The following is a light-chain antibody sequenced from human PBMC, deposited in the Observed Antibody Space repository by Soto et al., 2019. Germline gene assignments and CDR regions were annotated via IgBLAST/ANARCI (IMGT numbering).Light chain of an antibody. V-gene: IGKV3-20*01. J-gene: IGKJ5*01. Sequence: EIVLTQSPGTLSLSPGERATLSCRASQSVSNSYLAWYQQKPGQAPRLLIYGASSRVTGIPYRFSGSGSGTDFTLTISRLEPEDFAVYYCQQYGSSPPITFGQGTRLEIK. CDR1: QSVSNSY. CDR2: GAS. CDR3: QQYGSSPPIT.